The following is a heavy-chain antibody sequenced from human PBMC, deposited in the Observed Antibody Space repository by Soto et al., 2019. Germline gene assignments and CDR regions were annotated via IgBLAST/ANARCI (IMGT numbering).Heavy chain of an antibody. D-gene: IGHD2-2*01. V-gene: IGHV4-31*03. CDR3: ARDSCGATLDF. J-gene: IGHJ4*02. Sequence: QVQLQESGPGLLKPSQTLSLTCTVSGGSILNGGHYWTWIRQHPGNGLEWIGRILFSGNTPYNPALESRRTLSQDTATNQSSLKLTSVAAADTAIYFFARDSCGATLDFWWPGNVVTVSS. CDR2: ILFSGNT. CDR1: GGSILNGGHY.